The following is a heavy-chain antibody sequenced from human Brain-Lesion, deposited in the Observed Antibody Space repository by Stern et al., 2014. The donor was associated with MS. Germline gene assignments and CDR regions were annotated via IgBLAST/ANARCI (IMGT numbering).Heavy chain of an antibody. CDR3: ARAVRNQLLSEY. CDR2: MNPYSGIT. J-gene: IGHJ4*02. CDR1: GYTFSSYD. D-gene: IGHD2-2*01. Sequence: QVQLLQPGAEVKKPGASVKVSCKASGYTFSSYDITWVRQASGHGLEWMGWMNPYSGITGYAQKFKGRVSMTSDPSISTVYMELTSLTSDDTAVYFCARAVRNQLLSEYWGQGTLVTVSS. V-gene: IGHV1-8*01.